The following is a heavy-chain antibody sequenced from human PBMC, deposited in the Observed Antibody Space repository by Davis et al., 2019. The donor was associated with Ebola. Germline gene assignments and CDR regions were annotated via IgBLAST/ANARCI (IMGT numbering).Heavy chain of an antibody. CDR3: ASPSIAARPLIYYYYGMDV. D-gene: IGHD6-6*01. V-gene: IGHV3-53*01. CDR1: GFTVSSNY. J-gene: IGHJ6*02. CDR2: IYSGGST. Sequence: GESLKISCAASGFTVSSNYMSWVRQAPGKGLEWVSVIYSGGSTYYADSVKGRFTISRDNSKNTLYLQMNSLRAEDTAVYYCASPSIAARPLIYYYYGMDVWGQGTTVTVSS.